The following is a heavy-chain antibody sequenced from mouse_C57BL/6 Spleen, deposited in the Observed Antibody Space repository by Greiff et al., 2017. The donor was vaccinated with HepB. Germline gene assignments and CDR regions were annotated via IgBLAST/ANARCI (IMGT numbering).Heavy chain of an antibody. Sequence: QVQLQQPGAELVMPGASVKLSCKASGYTFTSYWMHWVKQRPGQGLEWIGEIDPSDSYTNYNQKFKGKSTLTVDKSSSTAYMQLSSLTSEDSAVYYCARKGYSNDVAMDYWGQGTSVTVSS. J-gene: IGHJ4*01. CDR2: IDPSDSYT. V-gene: IGHV1-69*01. D-gene: IGHD2-12*01. CDR3: ARKGYSNDVAMDY. CDR1: GYTFTSYW.